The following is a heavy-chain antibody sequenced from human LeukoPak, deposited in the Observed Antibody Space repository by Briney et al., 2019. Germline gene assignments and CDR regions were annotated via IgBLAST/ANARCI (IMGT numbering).Heavy chain of an antibody. J-gene: IGHJ6*02. Sequence: GGSLRLSCATSGFTFSRYAMHWVRQAPGKGLEWVALISYDANIGSNKYYADSVKGRFTISRDNSKNTLYLQMNSLRAEDTAVYYCAKEYGYYLEYYGMDVWGQGTTVTVSS. CDR3: AKEYGYYLEYYGMDV. CDR2: ISYDANIGSNK. CDR1: GFTFSRYA. V-gene: IGHV3-30-3*01. D-gene: IGHD4-17*01.